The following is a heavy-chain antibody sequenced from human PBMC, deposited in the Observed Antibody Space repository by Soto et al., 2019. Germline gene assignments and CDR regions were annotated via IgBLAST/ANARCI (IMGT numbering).Heavy chain of an antibody. CDR3: ARASGWLADTAAWFDP. J-gene: IGHJ5*02. Sequence: SETLSLTCTVSGGSISSYYWSWIRQPPGKGLEWIGYIYYSGSTNYNPSLKSRVTISVDTSKNQFSLKLSSVTAADTAVYYCARASGWLADTAAWFDPWGQGTLVTVSS. CDR1: GGSISSYY. V-gene: IGHV4-59*01. CDR2: IYYSGST. D-gene: IGHD6-19*01.